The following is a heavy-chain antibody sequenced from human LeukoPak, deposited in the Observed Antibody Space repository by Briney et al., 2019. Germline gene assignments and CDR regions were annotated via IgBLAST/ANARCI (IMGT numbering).Heavy chain of an antibody. J-gene: IGHJ6*03. CDR3: AKRVYSGSYVYYYYYMDV. D-gene: IGHD1-26*01. CDR2: ISGSGGST. CDR1: GFTFSSYA. V-gene: IGHV3-23*01. Sequence: GGSLRLSCAASGFTFSSYAMSWVRQAPGKGLEWVSAISGSGGSTYYADSVKGRFTISRDNSKNTLYLQMNSLRAEDTAVYYCAKRVYSGSYVYYYYYMDVWGKGTTVTVSS.